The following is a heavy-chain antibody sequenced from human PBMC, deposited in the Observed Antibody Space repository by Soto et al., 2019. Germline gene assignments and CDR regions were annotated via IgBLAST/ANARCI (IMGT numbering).Heavy chain of an antibody. Sequence: QITLKESGPTLVKPTQTLTLTCTFSGFSLTTSGVGVGWIRQPPGKALEWLALIYWDDDKRYSPSLRSRLTITKDTSKNQVVLTMTNMDPVDTATYYCAHSSTPGIVGATMALDYWGQGTLVTVSS. CDR2: IYWDDDK. CDR1: GFSLTTSGVG. D-gene: IGHD1-26*01. V-gene: IGHV2-5*02. J-gene: IGHJ4*02. CDR3: AHSSTPGIVGATMALDY.